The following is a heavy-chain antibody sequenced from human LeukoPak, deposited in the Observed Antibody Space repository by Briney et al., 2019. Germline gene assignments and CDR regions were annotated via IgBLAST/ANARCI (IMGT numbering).Heavy chain of an antibody. CDR3: GGYCSGGDCQGDFDY. V-gene: IGHV3-30*04. J-gene: IGHJ4*02. CDR1: GFTFSNFA. D-gene: IGHD2-15*01. CDR2: ITYDGDDK. Sequence: GGSLRLSCAASGFTFSNFAMHWVRQAPGKGLEWVAVITYDGDDKFYAASVKGRFTISRDNSKNTLYLQMNSLRTEDTAVFYCGGYCSGGDCQGDFDYWGQGTLLTVSS.